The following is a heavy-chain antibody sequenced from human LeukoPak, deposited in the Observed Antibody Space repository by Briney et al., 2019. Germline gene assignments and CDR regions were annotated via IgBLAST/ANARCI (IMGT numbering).Heavy chain of an antibody. CDR1: GYSFTTYW. Sequence: KPGESLKISCKASGYSFTTYWVAWVRQMPGKGLEWMGIIYPGDSDTRYSPSFQGQVTISADKSISTAYLQWSSLKASDTAMYYCARPGVVAVFDAFDIWGQGTMVTVS. J-gene: IGHJ3*02. CDR3: ARPGVVAVFDAFDI. D-gene: IGHD3-3*01. V-gene: IGHV5-51*01. CDR2: IYPGDSDT.